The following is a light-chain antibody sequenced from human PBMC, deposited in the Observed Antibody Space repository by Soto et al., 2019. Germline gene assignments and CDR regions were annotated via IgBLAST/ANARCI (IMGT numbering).Light chain of an antibody. J-gene: IGKJ2*01. CDR2: KAS. Sequence: DIQMTQSPSTLSASVGDRITITCWASQSISSWLAWYQQKPGKAPKLLISKASTLGSGVPSRFSGSGSGTEFTLTISSLQPDDFTTYHCQQYVNYPYTFGQGTKLEIK. V-gene: IGKV1-5*03. CDR1: QSISSW. CDR3: QQYVNYPYT.